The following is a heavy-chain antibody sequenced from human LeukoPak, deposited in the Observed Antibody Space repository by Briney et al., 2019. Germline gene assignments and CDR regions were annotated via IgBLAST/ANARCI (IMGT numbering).Heavy chain of an antibody. J-gene: IGHJ3*02. Sequence: SETLSLTCTVSGGSISGYYWSWIRQPAGKGLEWIGRIYTSGSTNYNPSLKSRVTMSVDTSKNQFSLKLSSVTAADTAVYYCARARKSYYYDSSGRGAFDIWGQGTMVTVSS. V-gene: IGHV4-4*07. CDR2: IYTSGST. CDR3: ARARKSYYYDSSGRGAFDI. CDR1: GGSISGYY. D-gene: IGHD3-22*01.